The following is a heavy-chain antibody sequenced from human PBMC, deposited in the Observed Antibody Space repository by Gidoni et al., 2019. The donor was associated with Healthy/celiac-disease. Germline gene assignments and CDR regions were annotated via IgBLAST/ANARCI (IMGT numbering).Heavy chain of an antibody. CDR2: INHSGST. D-gene: IGHD3-10*01. CDR3: ARASLYYYGSGRPRYYGMDV. CDR1: GASFSGYY. Sequence: QVQLQQWGAGLLKPSETLSLTCAVYGASFSGYYWSWIRQPPGKGLEWIGEINHSGSTNYNPSLKSRVTISVDTSKNQFSLKLSSVTAADTAVYYCARASLYYYGSGRPRYYGMDVWGQGTTVTVSS. V-gene: IGHV4-34*01. J-gene: IGHJ6*02.